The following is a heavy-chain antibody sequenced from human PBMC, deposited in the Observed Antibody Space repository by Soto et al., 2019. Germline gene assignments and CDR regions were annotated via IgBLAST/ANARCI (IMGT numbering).Heavy chain of an antibody. V-gene: IGHV3-30-3*01. CDR2: ISYDGSNK. J-gene: IGHJ4*02. D-gene: IGHD2-15*01. CDR3: ARDWCSGGSCYHDY. CDR1: GFTFSSYA. Sequence: QVQLVESGGGVVQPGRSLRLSCAASGFTFSSYAMHWVRQAPGKGLEWVAVISYDGSNKYYADSVKGRFTISRDNSKNTLYLQMNSLRAEDTAVYYCARDWCSGGSCYHDYWGQGTLVTVSS.